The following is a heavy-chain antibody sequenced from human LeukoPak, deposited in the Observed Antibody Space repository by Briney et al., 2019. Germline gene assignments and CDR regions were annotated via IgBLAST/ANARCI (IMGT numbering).Heavy chain of an antibody. CDR2: IIPIFGTA. CDR3: ARGAFSSGSALQY. Sequence: VASVKVSCKASGGTFSSYAISWVRQAPGQGLEWMGGIIPIFGTANYAQKFQGRATITTDESTSTAYMELSSLRSEDTAVYYCARGAFSSGSALQYWGQGTLVTVSS. V-gene: IGHV1-69*05. CDR1: GGTFSSYA. J-gene: IGHJ4*02. D-gene: IGHD3-3*01.